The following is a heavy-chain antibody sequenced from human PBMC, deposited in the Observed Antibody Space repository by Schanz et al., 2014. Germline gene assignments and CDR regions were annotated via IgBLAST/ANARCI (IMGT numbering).Heavy chain of an antibody. CDR1: GYTFTTYA. Sequence: QVQLVQSGAEVKKPGASVRVSCKASGYTFTTYAMSWVRQAPGQGLEWVGWISVYTGNTKYGQKVQGRVTMTEDTSTNTAYMELRSLRSDDTDVYYCAKAEYDILTDSYSRLDPWGQGTLVTVSS. V-gene: IGHV1-18*01. J-gene: IGHJ5*02. CDR3: AKAEYDILTDSYSRLDP. D-gene: IGHD3-9*01. CDR2: ISVYTGNT.